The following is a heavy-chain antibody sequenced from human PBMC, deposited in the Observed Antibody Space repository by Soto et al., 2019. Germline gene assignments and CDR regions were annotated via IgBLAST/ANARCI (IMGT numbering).Heavy chain of an antibody. CDR2: INPNSGAT. CDR3: ARGGGTILAPLP. J-gene: IGHJ5*02. D-gene: IGHD3-3*01. V-gene: IGHV1-2*02. Sequence: GXSVKGSCKASGYTFTGYFMHWGRQAPVQGLEWMGWINPNSGATKYAQKFQGRVTLSRDTSISTAYMELSGLRSDDTAVYYCARGGGTILAPLPWGQGTLVTVSS. CDR1: GYTFTGYF.